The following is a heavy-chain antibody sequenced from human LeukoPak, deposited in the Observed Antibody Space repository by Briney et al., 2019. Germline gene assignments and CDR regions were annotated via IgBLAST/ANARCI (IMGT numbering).Heavy chain of an antibody. D-gene: IGHD3-16*01. Sequence: GVSLRLSCAASGFTFSSYAMSWVRQAPGKGLEWVSAISGSGGSTYYADSVKGRFTISRDNSKNTLYLQMNSLRAEDTAVYYCAESRDDYVWGSYDYWGQGTLVTVSS. CDR3: AESRDDYVWGSYDY. CDR1: GFTFSSYA. CDR2: ISGSGGST. J-gene: IGHJ4*02. V-gene: IGHV3-23*01.